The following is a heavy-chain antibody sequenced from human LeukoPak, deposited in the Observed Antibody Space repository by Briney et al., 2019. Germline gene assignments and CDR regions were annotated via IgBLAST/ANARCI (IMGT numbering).Heavy chain of an antibody. V-gene: IGHV3-11*04. Sequence: TGGSLRLSCAASGFTFSDYYMSWIRQAPGKGREWVSYISSSGSTIYYADSVKGRFTISRDNAKNSLYLQMNSLRAEDTAVYYCARDLRRPRNLFDYWGQGTLVTVSS. CDR2: ISSSGSTI. J-gene: IGHJ4*02. D-gene: IGHD1-14*01. CDR3: ARDLRRPRNLFDY. CDR1: GFTFSDYY.